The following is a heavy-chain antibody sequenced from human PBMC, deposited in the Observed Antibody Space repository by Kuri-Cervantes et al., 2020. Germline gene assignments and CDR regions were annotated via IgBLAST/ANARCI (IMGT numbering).Heavy chain of an antibody. J-gene: IGHJ4*02. CDR2: ISGSGGST. V-gene: IGHV3-23*01. D-gene: IGHD6-13*01. Sequence: GESLKISCAASGFTFSSYAMSWVRQAPGKGLEWVSAISGSGGSTYYADSVKGRFTISRDNSKSTLYLQMNSLRAEDTAVYYCAKDHSSSWYYFDYWGQGTLVTVSS. CDR3: AKDHSSSWYYFDY. CDR1: GFTFSSYA.